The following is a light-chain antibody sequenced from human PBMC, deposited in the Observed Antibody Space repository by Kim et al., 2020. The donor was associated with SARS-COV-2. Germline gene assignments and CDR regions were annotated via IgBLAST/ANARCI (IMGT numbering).Light chain of an antibody. V-gene: IGKV3-20*01. CDR2: GAS. Sequence: LSWSPGERATLSCRASQTVTSNYLAWYQQKPGQAPRLLIYGASSRATGIPDRFSGSGSGTDFTLTISRLEPEDVAVYYCQQYGRTFGQGTKVDIK. J-gene: IGKJ1*01. CDR1: QTVTSNY. CDR3: QQYGRT.